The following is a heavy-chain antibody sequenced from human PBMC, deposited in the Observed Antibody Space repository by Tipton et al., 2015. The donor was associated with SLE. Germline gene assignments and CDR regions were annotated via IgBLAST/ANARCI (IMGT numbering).Heavy chain of an antibody. CDR3: VRELDTFDI. CDR1: GGSITSYY. CDR2: IFTSGSP. V-gene: IGHV4-4*07. J-gene: IGHJ3*02. Sequence: LRLSCTVAGGSITSYYWNWIRQPAGKGPEWIGRIFTSGSPDYNPSLKSRVTISLDTSKNQFSLRLSSVTAADTAMYFCVRELDTFDIWGQGAMVTVSS.